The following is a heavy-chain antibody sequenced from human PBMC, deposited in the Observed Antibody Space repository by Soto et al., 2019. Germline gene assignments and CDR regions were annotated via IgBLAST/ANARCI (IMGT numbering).Heavy chain of an antibody. V-gene: IGHV1-3*01. CDR3: ARDQVVPAAIGYYYYYYGMDV. J-gene: IGHJ6*02. CDR1: GYTFTSYA. D-gene: IGHD2-2*02. CDR2: INAGNGNT. Sequence: ASVKVSCKASGYTFTSYAMHWVRQAPGQRLEWMGWINAGNGNTKYSQKFQGRVTITRDTSASTAYMELSSLRSEDTAVYYCARDQVVPAAIGYYYYYYGMDVWGQGTTVTAP.